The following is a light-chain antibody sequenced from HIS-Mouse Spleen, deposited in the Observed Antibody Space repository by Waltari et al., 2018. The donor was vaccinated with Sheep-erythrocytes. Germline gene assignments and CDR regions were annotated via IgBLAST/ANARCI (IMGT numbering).Light chain of an antibody. Sequence: DIVMTPSPDSLAVSLGERATINCKSSQSVLYSSNNKNSLAWYQQKPGQPPKLLIYWASTRESGVPDRFSGSGSGTDFTLTISSLQAEDVAVYYCQQYYSTLTFGGGTKVEIK. J-gene: IGKJ4*01. CDR2: WAS. V-gene: IGKV4-1*01. CDR1: QSVLYSSNNKNS. CDR3: QQYYSTLT.